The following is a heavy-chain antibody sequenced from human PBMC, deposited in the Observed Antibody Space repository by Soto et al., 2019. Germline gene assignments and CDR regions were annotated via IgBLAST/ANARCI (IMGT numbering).Heavy chain of an antibody. CDR1: GFTFDDYA. Sequence: PGGSLRLSCAASGFTFDDYAMHWVRQAPGKGLEWVSGISWNSGSIGYADSVKGRFTISRDNAKNSLYLQMNSLRAEDTALYYCAKAKQTAPIPRSAFDIWGQGTMVTVSS. J-gene: IGHJ3*02. CDR2: ISWNSGSI. D-gene: IGHD2-21*01. V-gene: IGHV3-9*01. CDR3: AKAKQTAPIPRSAFDI.